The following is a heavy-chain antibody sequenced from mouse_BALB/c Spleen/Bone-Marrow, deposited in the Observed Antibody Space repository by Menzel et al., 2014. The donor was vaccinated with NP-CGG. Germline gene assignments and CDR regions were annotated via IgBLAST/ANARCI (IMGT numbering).Heavy chain of an antibody. CDR3: ARDGRITTEGFAY. J-gene: IGHJ3*01. D-gene: IGHD2-4*01. CDR2: INPGSGGA. V-gene: IGHV1-54*01. CDR1: GYAFTNYW. Sequence: VKLMESGAELVRPGTSVKVSCKASGYAFTNYWIEWVKQRPGQGLEWIGVINPGSGGANYNEKFKGKATLTADKSSSTAYMQLYSLTSDDSAVCFCARDGRITTEGFAYWGQGTLVTVSA.